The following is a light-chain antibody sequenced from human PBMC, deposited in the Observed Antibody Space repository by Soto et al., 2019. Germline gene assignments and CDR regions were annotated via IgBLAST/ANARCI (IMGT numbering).Light chain of an antibody. CDR3: CSYAGSYTWV. Sequence: QSALTQPRSVSGSPGQSVTISCTGTSSDVGGYNYVSWHQQHPGKAPKLMIHDVSKRPSGIPDRFSGSKSGNTASLTISGLQAEDEADYYCCSYAGSYTWVFGGGTQLTVL. V-gene: IGLV2-11*01. J-gene: IGLJ3*02. CDR2: DVS. CDR1: SSDVGGYNY.